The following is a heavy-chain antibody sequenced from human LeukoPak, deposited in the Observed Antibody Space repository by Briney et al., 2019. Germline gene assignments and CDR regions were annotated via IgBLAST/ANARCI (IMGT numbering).Heavy chain of an antibody. CDR2: ISGSGGST. CDR3: AKRGAYSPPY. V-gene: IGHV3-23*01. CDR1: GFTFSSSA. J-gene: IGHJ4*02. D-gene: IGHD5-18*01. Sequence: PGGSLRLSCAASGFTFSSSAMNWVRQAPGKGLEWVSAISGSGGSTYYADSVKGRFTISRDNSKNTLFLQMNRLRAEDTAVYYCAKRGAYSPPYWGQETLVTVSS.